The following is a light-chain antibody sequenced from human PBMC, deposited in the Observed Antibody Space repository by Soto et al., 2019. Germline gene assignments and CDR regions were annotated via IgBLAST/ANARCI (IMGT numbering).Light chain of an antibody. CDR3: QQYGSSPLA. CDR1: QSISDT. CDR2: SAS. Sequence: EIVMTQSPATLSVSPEGRATLSCRASQSISDTLAWYQQKPGQAPRLLIYSASRGATGFPARFSGSGSGTDFTLTISRLEPEDFAVYYCQQYGSSPLAFGQGTRLEIK. V-gene: IGKV3-20*01. J-gene: IGKJ5*01.